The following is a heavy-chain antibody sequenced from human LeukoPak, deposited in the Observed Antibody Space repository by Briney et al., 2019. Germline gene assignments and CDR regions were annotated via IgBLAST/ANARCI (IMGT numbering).Heavy chain of an antibody. D-gene: IGHD2-15*01. CDR3: ANADRFCSSGSCPVPDAFDF. V-gene: IGHV4-59*12. CDR2: IYYSGST. Sequence: SETLSLTCTVSGGSISSYYWSWIRQPPGKGLEWIGYIYYSGSTNYNPSLKSRVTISVDTSKNQFSLKLSSVTAADTAVYYCANADRFCSSGSCPVPDAFDFWGQGTMVTVSS. J-gene: IGHJ3*01. CDR1: GGSISSYY.